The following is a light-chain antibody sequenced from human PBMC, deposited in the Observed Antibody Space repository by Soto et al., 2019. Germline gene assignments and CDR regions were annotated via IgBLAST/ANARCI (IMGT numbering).Light chain of an antibody. V-gene: IGKV3-20*01. J-gene: IGKJ3*01. CDR3: QHYGTSAL. CDR1: QSVSSSY. Sequence: EIVLTQSPGTLSLSPGERATLSCRASQSVSSSYLAWYQQKPGQAPRLLIYGASSRATGIPDRFSVSGSGTDFTLTISRLVPEDFAVYYCQHYGTSALFGPETRVDIK. CDR2: GAS.